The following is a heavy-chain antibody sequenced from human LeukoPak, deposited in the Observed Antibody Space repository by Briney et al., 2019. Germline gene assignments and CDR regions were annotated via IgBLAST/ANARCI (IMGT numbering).Heavy chain of an antibody. CDR3: ARDSIVVPAARHYYGMDV. Sequence: ASVKVSCKASGYTFTSYGISWVRQAPGQGLEWMGWISAYNGNTNYAQKLQGRVTMTTDTSTSTAYMELRSLRSDDTAVYYCARDSIVVPAARHYYGMDVWGQGTTVTVSS. D-gene: IGHD2-2*01. CDR2: ISAYNGNT. J-gene: IGHJ6*02. CDR1: GYTFTSYG. V-gene: IGHV1-18*01.